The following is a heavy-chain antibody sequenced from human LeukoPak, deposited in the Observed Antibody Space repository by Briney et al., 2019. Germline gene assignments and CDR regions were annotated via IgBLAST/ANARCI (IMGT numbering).Heavy chain of an antibody. CDR3: AKVGVSYGSGTSFGAFDI. D-gene: IGHD3-10*01. Sequence: GGSLRLSCAASAFTFDDYAMHWVRQAPGKGLEWVSGISWNSGSIGYADSVKGRFTISGDNAKNSLYLQMNSLRAEDTALYYCAKVGVSYGSGTSFGAFDIWGQGTMVTVSS. CDR2: ISWNSGSI. CDR1: AFTFDDYA. V-gene: IGHV3-9*01. J-gene: IGHJ3*02.